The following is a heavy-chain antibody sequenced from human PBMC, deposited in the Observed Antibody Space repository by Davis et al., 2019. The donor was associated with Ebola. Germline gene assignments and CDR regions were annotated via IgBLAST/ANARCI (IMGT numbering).Heavy chain of an antibody. CDR3: ARGDSYYDPTGYYAGPEAPDH. CDR2: YYYTGST. Sequence: SETLSLTCPVSGGLVSSGGYSWSWIRQPPGKGLEWIGNYYYTGSTYYSPSLRSRVTISVDTSKNLFSLKLPSVTAADTAVYYCARGDSYYDPTGYYAGPEAPDHWGQGTLVSVSS. J-gene: IGHJ4*02. CDR1: GGLVSSGGYS. D-gene: IGHD3-22*01. V-gene: IGHV4-30-4*07.